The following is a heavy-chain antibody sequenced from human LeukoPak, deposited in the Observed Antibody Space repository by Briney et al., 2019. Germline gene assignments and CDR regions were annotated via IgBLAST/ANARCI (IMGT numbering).Heavy chain of an antibody. CDR1: GGSISSGGYS. Sequence: SSETLSLTCAVSGGSISSGGYSWSWIRQPPGKGLEWIGYIYYSGSTYYNPSLKSRVTISVDTSKNQFSLKLSSVTAADTAVYYCARERGTTVTIGSYYYYMDVWGKGTTVTVSS. CDR2: IYYSGST. D-gene: IGHD4-11*01. J-gene: IGHJ6*03. CDR3: ARERGTTVTIGSYYYYMDV. V-gene: IGHV4-30-4*07.